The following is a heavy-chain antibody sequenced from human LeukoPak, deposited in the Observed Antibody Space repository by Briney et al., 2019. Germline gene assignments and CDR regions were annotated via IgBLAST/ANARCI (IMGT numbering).Heavy chain of an antibody. J-gene: IGHJ4*02. Sequence: TGGSLRLSCAASGFTFSSYAMSWVRQAPGKGLEWVSAISGSGGSTYYADSVKGRFTISRDNSKNTLYLQMNSLRAEDTAVYYCAKSLVYDFWSGYRAVYRWHYFDYWGQGTLVTVSS. CDR2: ISGSGGST. CDR3: AKSLVYDFWSGYRAVYRWHYFDY. V-gene: IGHV3-23*01. D-gene: IGHD3-3*01. CDR1: GFTFSSYA.